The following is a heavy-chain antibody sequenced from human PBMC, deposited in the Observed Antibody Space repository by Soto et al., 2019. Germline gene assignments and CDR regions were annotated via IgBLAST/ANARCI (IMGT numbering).Heavy chain of an antibody. CDR1: GGSISSSSYY. V-gene: IGHV4-39*01. CDR2: MYYSGST. Sequence: QLQLQESGPGLVKPSETLSLTCTVSGGSISSSSYYWGWIRQPPGKGLEWIGSMYYSGSTYYNPSLKSRVTISVDTSKNQFSLKLSSVTAADTAVYYCARHGHTRYCSGGSCPHFDYWGQGTLVTVSS. J-gene: IGHJ4*02. CDR3: ARHGHTRYCSGGSCPHFDY. D-gene: IGHD2-15*01.